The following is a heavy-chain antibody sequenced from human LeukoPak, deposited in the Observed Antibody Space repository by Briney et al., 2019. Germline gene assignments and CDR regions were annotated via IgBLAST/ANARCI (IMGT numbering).Heavy chain of an antibody. D-gene: IGHD2-15*01. CDR2: ISSNGDFT. V-gene: IGHV3-23*01. Sequence: GGSLRLSCVASRFTFNTYAVNWVRQAPGKGLEWVSAISSNGDFTYYADSVRGRFTISRDNSKNTVFLQMNGLRADDRAVYYCATVKRDCSGGTCYSYDYWGQGTLVTVSS. J-gene: IGHJ4*02. CDR1: RFTFNTYA. CDR3: ATVKRDCSGGTCYSYDY.